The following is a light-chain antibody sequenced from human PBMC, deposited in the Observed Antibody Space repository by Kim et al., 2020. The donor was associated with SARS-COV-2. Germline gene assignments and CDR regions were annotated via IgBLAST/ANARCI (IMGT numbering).Light chain of an antibody. CDR3: QQYYDWPPGT. CDR1: QSVSND. Sequence: VSPGERATLSCRATQSVSNDLAWYQQKPGQAPRLLIYGASTRATGIPARFSGSGSGTEFTLTISSLQSEDFAFYYCQQYYDWPPGTFGQGTKVDIK. CDR2: GAS. V-gene: IGKV3-15*01. J-gene: IGKJ1*01.